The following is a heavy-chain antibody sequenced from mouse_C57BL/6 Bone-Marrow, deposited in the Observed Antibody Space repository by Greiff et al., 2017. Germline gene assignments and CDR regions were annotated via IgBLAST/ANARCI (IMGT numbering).Heavy chain of an antibody. CDR3: AGNVYFDY. Sequence: QVQLQQSGAELAQPGASVKLSCKASGYTFTSYWMHWVKQRPRQGLEWIGYINPSSGYSTSNQKFKDKATLTADKASSTAYMQLSSLTYEDSAVYYCAGNVYFDYWGQGTTLTVSS. CDR2: INPSSGYS. CDR1: GYTFTSYW. V-gene: IGHV1-7*01. D-gene: IGHD2-1*01. J-gene: IGHJ2*01.